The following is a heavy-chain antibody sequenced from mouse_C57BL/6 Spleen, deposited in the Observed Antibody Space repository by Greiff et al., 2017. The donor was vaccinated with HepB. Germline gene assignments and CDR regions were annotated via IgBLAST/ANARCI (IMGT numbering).Heavy chain of an antibody. D-gene: IGHD2-4*01. CDR1: GYAFSSSW. Sequence: VQLQQSGPELVKPGASVKISCKASGYAFSSSWMNWVKQRPGKGLEWIGRIYPGDGDTNYNGKFKGKATLTADKSSSTAYMQLSSLTSEDSAVYFCARDDYDGEYYFDYWGQGTTLTVSS. J-gene: IGHJ2*01. CDR2: IYPGDGDT. V-gene: IGHV1-82*01. CDR3: ARDDYDGEYYFDY.